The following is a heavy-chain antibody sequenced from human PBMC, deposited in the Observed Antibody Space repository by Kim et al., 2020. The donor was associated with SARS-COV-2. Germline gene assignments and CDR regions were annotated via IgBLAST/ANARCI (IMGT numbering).Heavy chain of an antibody. J-gene: IGHJ4*02. D-gene: IGHD5-18*01. V-gene: IGHV3-23*01. CDR1: GFTFSSYA. Sequence: GGSLRLSCAASGFTFSSYAMSWVRQAPGKGLEWVSAISGSGGSTYYADSVKGRFTISRDNSKNTLYLQMNSLRAEDTAVYYCAKDLSVGFSYGLFDYWGQGTLVTVSS. CDR3: AKDLSVGFSYGLFDY. CDR2: ISGSGGST.